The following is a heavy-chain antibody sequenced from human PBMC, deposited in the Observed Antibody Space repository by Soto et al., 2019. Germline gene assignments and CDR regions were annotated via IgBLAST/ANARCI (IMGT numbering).Heavy chain of an antibody. V-gene: IGHV3-30*18. Sequence: VQLLESGGGLVQPGGSLRLSCAVSGFTFSNYDMHWVRQAPGKGLEWVAVILSDGSNKYYADSVKGRFTISRDNFKNTLYLEMNSLRAEDTAVYYCAKMDAFNDDHYWGQGTLVTVSS. D-gene: IGHD1-1*01. J-gene: IGHJ4*02. CDR3: AKMDAFNDDHY. CDR2: ILSDGSNK. CDR1: GFTFSNYD.